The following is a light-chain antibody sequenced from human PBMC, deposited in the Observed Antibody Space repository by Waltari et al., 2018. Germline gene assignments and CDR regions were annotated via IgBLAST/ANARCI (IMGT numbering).Light chain of an antibody. CDR1: QSVSSNY. V-gene: IGKV3-20*01. J-gene: IGKJ4*01. CDR2: GAS. Sequence: EIVLTQSPGSLSLSPGERATLSCRARQSVSSNYLAWYQQKPGQAPRLLIYGASTRATGIPDRFSGSGSGTDFTLTITRLEPEECAVYYCQQYASSPLTFGGGTKVEIK. CDR3: QQYASSPLT.